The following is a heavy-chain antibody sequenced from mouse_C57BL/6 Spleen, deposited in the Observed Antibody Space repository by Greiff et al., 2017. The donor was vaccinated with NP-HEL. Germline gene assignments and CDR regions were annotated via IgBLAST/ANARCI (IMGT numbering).Heavy chain of an antibody. CDR3: AKNRGTTVVATDYYAMDY. D-gene: IGHD1-1*01. V-gene: IGHV2-3*01. CDR2: IWGDGST. J-gene: IGHJ4*01. Sequence: QVQLQQSGPGLVAPSQSLSITCTVSGFSLTSYGVSWVRQPPGKGLEWLGVIWGDGSTYYHSALISRLSISKDNSKSQVFLKLNSLQTDDTATYYCAKNRGTTVVATDYYAMDYWGQGTSVTVSS. CDR1: GFSLTSYG.